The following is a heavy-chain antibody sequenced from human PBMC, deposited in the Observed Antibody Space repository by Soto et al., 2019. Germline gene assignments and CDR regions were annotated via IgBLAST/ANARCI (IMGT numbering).Heavy chain of an antibody. CDR1: GDSINSDKYY. V-gene: IGHV4-39*07. D-gene: IGHD4-17*01. CDR3: ATTRHGDDYGDHGRSFDI. J-gene: IGHJ3*02. Sequence: SSETLSLTCSVSGDSINSDKYYWGWIRQPPGKGLEWIGGIYYSGNTYYNPSLQTRVTISVDKSKNQFSLRLNSVTAADTAVYYCATTRHGDDYGDHGRSFDIWGQGTMVTVSS. CDR2: IYYSGNT.